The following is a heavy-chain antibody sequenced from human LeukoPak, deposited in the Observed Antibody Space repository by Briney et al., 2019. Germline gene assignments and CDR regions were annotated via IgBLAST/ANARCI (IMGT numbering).Heavy chain of an antibody. CDR1: GGTFSSYA. J-gene: IGHJ6*04. CDR2: IIPIFGTA. V-gene: IGHV1-69*13. CDR3: ATNKPQGVVVPAAIYYYYYGMDV. D-gene: IGHD2-2*01. Sequence: SVKVSCKASGGTFSSYAISWVRQAPGQGLEWMGGIIPIFGTANYAQKFQGRVTITADESTSTAYMELSSPRSEDTAVYYCATNKPQGVVVPAAIYYYYYGMDVWGKGTTVTVSS.